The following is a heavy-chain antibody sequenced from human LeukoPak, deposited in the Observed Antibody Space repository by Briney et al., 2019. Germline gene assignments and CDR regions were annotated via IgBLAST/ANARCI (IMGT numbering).Heavy chain of an antibody. J-gene: IGHJ3*02. CDR3: ASSVEMATKEEKHAFDI. D-gene: IGHD5-24*01. CDR2: IYYTGST. CDR1: GGSISSSSYS. V-gene: IGHV4-39*07. Sequence: PSETLSLTCTVSGGSISSSSYSWGWIRQPPGKGLEWIGTIYYTGSTYYNPSLKSRVTISVDTSKKQFSLKLSSVTAADTAVYYCASSVEMATKEEKHAFDIWGQGTMVTVSS.